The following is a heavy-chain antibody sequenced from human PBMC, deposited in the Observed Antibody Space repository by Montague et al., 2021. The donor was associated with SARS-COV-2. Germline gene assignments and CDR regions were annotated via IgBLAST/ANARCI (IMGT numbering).Heavy chain of an antibody. J-gene: IGHJ6*02. Sequence: SKTLSLTCAVYGGSFSGYYWSWIRQPPGKGLEWIGEINHSGSTNYNPSLKSRVTISVDTSKNQFSLELSSVTAADTAVYYCARALPVTTFFYSYYGMDFWGQGTTVTVPS. V-gene: IGHV4-34*01. CDR3: ARALPVTTFFYSYYGMDF. CDR2: INHSGST. CDR1: GGSFSGYY. D-gene: IGHD4-17*01.